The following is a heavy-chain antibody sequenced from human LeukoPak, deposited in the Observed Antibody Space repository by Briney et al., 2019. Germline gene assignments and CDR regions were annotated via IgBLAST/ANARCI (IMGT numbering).Heavy chain of an antibody. J-gene: IGHJ2*01. V-gene: IGHV4-59*01. CDR2: IYYSGGT. CDR3: ASSDTNSGYDYRRNWYFDL. D-gene: IGHD5-12*01. Sequence: SETLSLTCTVSGGSISSYYWSWIRQLPGKGLEWIGYIYYSGGTNYNPSLKSRVTISVDSSKNQFSLKLSSVTAADTAVYYCASSDTNSGYDYRRNWYFDLWGRGTLVTVSS. CDR1: GGSISSYY.